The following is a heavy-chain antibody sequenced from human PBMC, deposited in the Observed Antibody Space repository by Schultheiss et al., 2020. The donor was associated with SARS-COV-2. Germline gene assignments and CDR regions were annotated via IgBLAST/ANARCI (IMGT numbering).Heavy chain of an antibody. CDR1: GGSISSGGYY. D-gene: IGHD2-8*01. CDR3: ATLMVYASEFDY. Sequence: SETLSLTCTVSGGSISSGGYYWSWIRQPPGKGLEWIGRIYTSGSTNYNPSLKSRVTISVDTSKNQFSLKLSSVTAADTAVYYCATLMVYASEFDYWGQGTLVTVSS. V-gene: IGHV4-61*02. CDR2: IYTSGST. J-gene: IGHJ4*02.